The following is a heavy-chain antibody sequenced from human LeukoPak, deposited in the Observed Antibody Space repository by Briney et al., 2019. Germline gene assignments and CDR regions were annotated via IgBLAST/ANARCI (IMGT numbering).Heavy chain of an antibody. CDR3: ASDYFLDY. Sequence: PGGSLRLSCAASGFTFSSYAMTWVRQAPGKGLEWVSTMSDSGARTNYADSAKGRFTISRDNSMNTLYLQMNSLRADDTAVYYCASDYFLDYWGQGTLVTVSS. J-gene: IGHJ4*02. CDR1: GFTFSSYA. CDR2: MSDSGART. V-gene: IGHV3-23*01. D-gene: IGHD6-25*01.